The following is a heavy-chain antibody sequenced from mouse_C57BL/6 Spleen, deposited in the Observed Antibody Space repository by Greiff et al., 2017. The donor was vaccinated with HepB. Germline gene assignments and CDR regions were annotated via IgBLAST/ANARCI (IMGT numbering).Heavy chain of an antibody. CDR1: GFTFSDYG. Sequence: EVKLVESGGGLVKPGGSLKLSCAASGFTFSDYGMHWVRQAPEKGLEWVAYISSGSSTIYYADTVKGRFTISRDNAKNTLFLQMTSLRSEDTAMYYCAKIYDYDGAMDYWGQGTSVTVSS. V-gene: IGHV5-17*01. D-gene: IGHD2-4*01. CDR2: ISSGSSTI. J-gene: IGHJ4*01. CDR3: AKIYDYDGAMDY.